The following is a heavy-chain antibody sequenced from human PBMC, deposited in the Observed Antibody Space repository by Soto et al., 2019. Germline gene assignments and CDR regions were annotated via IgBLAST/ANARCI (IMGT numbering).Heavy chain of an antibody. J-gene: IGHJ3*02. CDR1: GGSFSGYY. CDR3: ARQVDIVAIGPDAFDI. V-gene: IGHV4-34*01. D-gene: IGHD5-12*01. CDR2: IYYSGST. Sequence: SETLSLTCAVYGGSFSGYYWSWIRQHPGKGLEWIGYIYYSGSTYYNPSLKSRVTISVDTSKNQFSLKLSSVTAADTAVYYCARQVDIVAIGPDAFDIWGQGTMVTVSS.